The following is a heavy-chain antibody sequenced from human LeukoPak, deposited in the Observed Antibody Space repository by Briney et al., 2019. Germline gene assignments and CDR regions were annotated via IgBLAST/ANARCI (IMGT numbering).Heavy chain of an antibody. Sequence: ASVKVSCKASGYTFTGYYMHWVRQAPGQGLEWMGWINPNSGGTNYPQKFQGRVTMTRDTSISTAYMELSRLRSDDTAVYYCARVNKRIAVAGPDAFDIWGQGTMVTVSS. CDR2: INPNSGGT. CDR3: ARVNKRIAVAGPDAFDI. CDR1: GYTFTGYY. D-gene: IGHD6-19*01. V-gene: IGHV1-2*02. J-gene: IGHJ3*02.